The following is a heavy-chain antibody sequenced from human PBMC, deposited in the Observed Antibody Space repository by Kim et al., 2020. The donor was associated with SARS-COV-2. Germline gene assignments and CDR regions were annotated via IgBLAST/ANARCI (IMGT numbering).Heavy chain of an antibody. CDR2: IQRDGSDA. J-gene: IGHJ5*01. D-gene: IGHD1-26*01. CDR1: GFSFVSSW. CDR3: TGSWTMTNPGT. V-gene: IGHV3-7*01. Sequence: GGSLRLSCAASGFSFVSSWMNWVRQAPGKGLEWMSNIQRDGSDANYADSVKDRFTISRDNNYNSLYLQMNTLGAEDTAVYYCTGSWTMTNPGTWG.